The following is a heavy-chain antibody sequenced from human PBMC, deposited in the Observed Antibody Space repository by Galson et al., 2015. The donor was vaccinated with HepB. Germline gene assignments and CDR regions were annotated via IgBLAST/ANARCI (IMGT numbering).Heavy chain of an antibody. J-gene: IGHJ3*02. CDR3: ASVTVTTGVDAFDI. Sequence: TLSLTCTVSGGSISSGDYYWSWIRQPPGKGLEWIGYIYYSGSTYYNPSLKSRVTISVDTSKNQFSLKLSSVTAADTAVYYCASVTVTTGVDAFDIWGQGTMVTVSS. CDR1: GGSISSGDYY. D-gene: IGHD4-17*01. V-gene: IGHV4-30-4*01. CDR2: IYYSGST.